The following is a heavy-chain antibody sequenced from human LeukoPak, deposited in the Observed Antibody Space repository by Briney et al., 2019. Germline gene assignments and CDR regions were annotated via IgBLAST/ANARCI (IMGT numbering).Heavy chain of an antibody. CDR1: GFTFSSYE. J-gene: IGHJ4*02. D-gene: IGHD2-8*01. CDR3: ARGILMVYAIRDYFDY. CDR2: ISSSGSTI. Sequence: PGGSLGLSCAASGFTFSSYEMNWVRQAPGKGLEWVSYISSSGSTIYYADSVKGRFTISRDNAKNSLYLQMNSLRDEDTAVYYCARGILMVYAIRDYFDYWGQGTLVTVSS. V-gene: IGHV3-48*03.